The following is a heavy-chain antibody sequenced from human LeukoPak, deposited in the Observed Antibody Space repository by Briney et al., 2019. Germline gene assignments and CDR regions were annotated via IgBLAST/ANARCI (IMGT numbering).Heavy chain of an antibody. D-gene: IGHD3-9*01. CDR1: GYTFTGYY. V-gene: IGHV1-2*02. CDR3: ARSSKYDILTGYHYYYYYYMDV. CDR2: INPNSGGT. J-gene: IGHJ6*03. Sequence: ASVKVSCKASGYTFTGYYMHWVRQAPGQGLEWMGWINPNSGGTNYAQKFQGRVTMTRDTSISTAYMELSMLRSDDTAVYYCARSSKYDILTGYHYYYYYYMDVWGKGTTVTVSS.